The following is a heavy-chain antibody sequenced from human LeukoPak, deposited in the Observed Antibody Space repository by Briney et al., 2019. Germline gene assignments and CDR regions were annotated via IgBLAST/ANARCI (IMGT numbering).Heavy chain of an antibody. CDR3: AKDRSVYIAKTNWFDP. V-gene: IGHV3-23*01. CDR1: GFTFSSYA. J-gene: IGHJ5*02. Sequence: GGSLRLSCAASGFTFSSYAMSWVRQAPGKGLEWVSAISGSGGSTYYADSVKGRFTISRDNSKNTLYLQMNSLRAEDTAVYYCAKDRSVYIAKTNWFDPWGQGTLVTVSS. D-gene: IGHD5-12*01. CDR2: ISGSGGST.